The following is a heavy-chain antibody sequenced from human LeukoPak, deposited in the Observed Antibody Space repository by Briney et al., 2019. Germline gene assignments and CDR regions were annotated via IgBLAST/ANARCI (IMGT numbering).Heavy chain of an antibody. D-gene: IGHD6-13*01. CDR3: ARDRPGIAAAGDY. CDR1: GFTFSSYS. CDR2: ISSSSSYI. Sequence: GGSLRLSRAASGFTFSSYSMNWVRQAPGKGLEWVSSISSSSSYIYYADSVKGRFTISRDNAKYSLYLQMNSLRAEDTAVYYCARDRPGIAAAGDYWGQGTLVTVSS. V-gene: IGHV3-21*01. J-gene: IGHJ4*02.